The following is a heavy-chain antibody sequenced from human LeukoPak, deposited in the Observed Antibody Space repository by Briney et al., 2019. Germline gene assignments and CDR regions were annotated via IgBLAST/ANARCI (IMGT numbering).Heavy chain of an antibody. D-gene: IGHD7-27*01. J-gene: IGHJ4*02. CDR1: GFTFSNYW. CDR3: AREGTLRAHWDPFDY. Sequence: GGSLRLSCAASGFTFSNYWMSWVRQAPGKGLEWVAIIKTDGSEIYYVDSVKGRFTISRDNARNSVYLQMNSLRGEDTAVYYCAREGTLRAHWDPFDYWGQGTLVTVSS. CDR2: IKTDGSEI. V-gene: IGHV3-7*01.